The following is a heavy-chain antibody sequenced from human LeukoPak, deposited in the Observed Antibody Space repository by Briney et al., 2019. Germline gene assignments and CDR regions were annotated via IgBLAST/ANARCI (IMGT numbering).Heavy chain of an antibody. Sequence: GGSLRLSCAASGFTFSSYAMSWVRQAPGKGLEWVSAISGSGGSTYYADSVKGRFTISRDNSKNTLYLQMNSLRAEDTAVYYCAKDRSIAGATTPSFDYWGQGTLVTVSS. D-gene: IGHD1-26*01. J-gene: IGHJ4*02. CDR1: GFTFSSYA. CDR2: ISGSGGST. V-gene: IGHV3-23*01. CDR3: AKDRSIAGATTPSFDY.